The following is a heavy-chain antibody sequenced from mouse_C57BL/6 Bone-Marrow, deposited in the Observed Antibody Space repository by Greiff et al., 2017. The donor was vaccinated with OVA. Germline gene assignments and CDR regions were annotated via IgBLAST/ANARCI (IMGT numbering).Heavy chain of an antibody. D-gene: IGHD2-2*01. V-gene: IGHV1-39*01. Sequence: EVQVVESGPELVKPGASVKISCKASGYSFTDYNMNWVKQSNGKSLEWIGVINPNYGTTSYTQKFKGKATLTVDQSSSTAYMQLNSLTSEDSAVYDCAREGWLRRRAWFAYWGQGTLVTVSA. CDR2: INPNYGTT. J-gene: IGHJ3*01. CDR1: GYSFTDYN. CDR3: AREGWLRRRAWFAY.